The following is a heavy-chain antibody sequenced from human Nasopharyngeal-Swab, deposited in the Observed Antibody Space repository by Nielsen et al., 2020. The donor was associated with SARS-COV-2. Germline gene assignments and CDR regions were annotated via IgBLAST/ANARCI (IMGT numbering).Heavy chain of an antibody. D-gene: IGHD3-22*01. Sequence: GGPLRLSCAASGFTFSSYAMSWVRQAPGKGLEWVSAISGSGGSTYYADSVKGRFTISRDNSKNTLYLQMNSLRAEDTAVYYCAKVISTYYYDSSGYYYVAPHDAFDIWGQGTMVTVSS. CDR3: AKVISTYYYDSSGYYYVAPHDAFDI. J-gene: IGHJ3*02. V-gene: IGHV3-23*01. CDR2: ISGSGGST. CDR1: GFTFSSYA.